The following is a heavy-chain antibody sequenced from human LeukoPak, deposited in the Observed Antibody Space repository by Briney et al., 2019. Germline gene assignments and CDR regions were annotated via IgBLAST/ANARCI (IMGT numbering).Heavy chain of an antibody. CDR1: GYTLTELS. Sequence: ASVKVSCKVSGYTLTELSMHWVRQAPGKGLEWMGGFDPEDGEAIYTQKFQGRVTMTEDTSTDTAYMELSSLRSDNTAVYYCAADEGFLLRNWGQGTLVTVSS. J-gene: IGHJ4*02. CDR2: FDPEDGEA. D-gene: IGHD2-15*01. V-gene: IGHV1-24*01. CDR3: AADEGFLLRN.